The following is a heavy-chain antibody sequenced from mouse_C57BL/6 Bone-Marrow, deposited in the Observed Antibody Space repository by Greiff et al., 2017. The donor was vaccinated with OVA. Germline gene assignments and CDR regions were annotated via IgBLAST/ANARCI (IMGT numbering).Heavy chain of an antibody. CDR3: ARRDSSGSLD. CDR2: ISYSGST. CDR1: GYSITSGYD. J-gene: IGHJ3*01. Sequence: DVKLQESGPGMVKPSQSLSLTCTVTGYSITSGYDWHWIRHFPGNKLEWMGYISYSGSTNYNPSLKSRISITHDTSKNHFFLKLNSVTTEDTATYYCARRDSSGSLDWGQGTLVTVSA. D-gene: IGHD3-2*02. V-gene: IGHV3-1*01.